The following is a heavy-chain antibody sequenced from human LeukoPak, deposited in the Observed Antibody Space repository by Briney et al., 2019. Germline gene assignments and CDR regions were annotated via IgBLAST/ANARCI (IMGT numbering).Heavy chain of an antibody. CDR3: AKGTYGIVVVPAARGLGSWFDP. Sequence: GGSLRLSCAASGFTFSSYAMSWVRQAPGKGLEWVSAISGSGGSTYYADSVKGRFTISRDNSKNTLYLQMNSLRAEDTAVYYCAKGTYGIVVVPAARGLGSWFDPWGQGTLVTVSS. CDR1: GFTFSSYA. CDR2: ISGSGGST. J-gene: IGHJ5*02. V-gene: IGHV3-23*01. D-gene: IGHD2-2*01.